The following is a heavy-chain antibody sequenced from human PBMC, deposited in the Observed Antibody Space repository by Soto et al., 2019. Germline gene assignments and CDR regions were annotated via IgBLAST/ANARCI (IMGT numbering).Heavy chain of an antibody. Sequence: GGFLRLSCAASGFTFSSYSMNWVRQAPGKGLEWVSYISSSSSTIYYADSVKGRFTISRDNAKNSLYLQMNSLRAEDTAVYYCARDLNLGSFDYWGQGTLVTVSS. CDR1: GFTFSSYS. J-gene: IGHJ4*02. CDR2: ISSSSSTI. CDR3: ARDLNLGSFDY. V-gene: IGHV3-48*01.